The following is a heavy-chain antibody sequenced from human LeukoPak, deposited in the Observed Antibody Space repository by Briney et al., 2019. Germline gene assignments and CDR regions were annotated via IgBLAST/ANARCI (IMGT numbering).Heavy chain of an antibody. V-gene: IGHV4-59*12. Sequence: PSETLSLTCAVYGGSFSGYYWSWIRQPPGKGLEWIGYIHYSGSTHYNPSLKSRVTISVDTSKNQVSLKLRSVTAADTAVYYCARINGWSGAQYYFDSWGQGTLVTVSS. CDR2: IHYSGST. J-gene: IGHJ4*02. D-gene: IGHD6-19*01. CDR3: ARINGWSGAQYYFDS. CDR1: GGSFSGYY.